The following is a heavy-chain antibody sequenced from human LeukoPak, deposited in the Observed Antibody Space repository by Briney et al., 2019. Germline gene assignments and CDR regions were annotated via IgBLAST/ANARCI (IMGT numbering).Heavy chain of an antibody. Sequence: PSGTLSLTCAVSGGSISSSNWWSWVRQPPGKGLEWIGEIYHSGSTNYNPSLKSRVTISLDTSKNQFSVRLSSVTAADTAVYYCATNIATAYYYGLVVWGQGTAVTVSS. V-gene: IGHV4-4*02. CDR2: IYHSGST. CDR1: GGSISSSNW. D-gene: IGHD1/OR15-1a*01. J-gene: IGHJ6*02. CDR3: ATNIATAYYYGLVV.